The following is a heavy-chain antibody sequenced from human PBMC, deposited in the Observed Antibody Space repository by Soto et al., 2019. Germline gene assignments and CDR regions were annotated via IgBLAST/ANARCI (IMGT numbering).Heavy chain of an antibody. Sequence: GESLKISCAASGFTFSSYSMNWVRQAPGKGLEWVSSISSSSSYIYYADSVKGRFTISRDNAKNSLYLQMNSLRAEDTAVYYCAREAPASGREDAFDIWGQGTMVTVSS. J-gene: IGHJ3*02. D-gene: IGHD1-26*01. V-gene: IGHV3-21*01. CDR2: ISSSSSYI. CDR1: GFTFSSYS. CDR3: AREAPASGREDAFDI.